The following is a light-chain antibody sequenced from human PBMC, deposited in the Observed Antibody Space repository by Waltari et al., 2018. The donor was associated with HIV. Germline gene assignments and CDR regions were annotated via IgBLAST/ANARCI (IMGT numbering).Light chain of an antibody. CDR3: QQYNSYSRA. Sequence: DIQMTQSPSTLSASVGDSVIITCRASQSISSWLAWYQQKPGKAPKLLIYKASTLKSGVASRFSGSGSGTEVTLTISSLQPDDFATYYCQQYNSYSRAFGQGTKVEI. CDR1: QSISSW. CDR2: KAS. V-gene: IGKV1-5*03. J-gene: IGKJ1*01.